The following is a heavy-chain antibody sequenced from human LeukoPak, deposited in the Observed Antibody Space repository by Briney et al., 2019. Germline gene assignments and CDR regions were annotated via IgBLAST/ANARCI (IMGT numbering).Heavy chain of an antibody. J-gene: IGHJ4*02. Sequence: GGSLRFSCAASGFTFSDYYMSWIRQAPGKGLEWVSYISSSGSTIYYADSVKGRFTISRDNAKNSLYLQMNSLRAEDTAVYYCARVEHFGEVLYFVEWGQGTLVTVSS. CDR3: ARVEHFGEVLYFVE. CDR2: ISSSGSTI. V-gene: IGHV3-11*01. CDR1: GFTFSDYY. D-gene: IGHD3-10*01.